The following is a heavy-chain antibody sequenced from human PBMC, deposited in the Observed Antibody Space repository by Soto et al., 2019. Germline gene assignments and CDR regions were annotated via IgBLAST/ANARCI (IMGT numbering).Heavy chain of an antibody. J-gene: IGHJ4*02. CDR1: GFTFSAHY. Sequence: EVQLVASGGGLVQPGGSLRLSCEASGFTFSAHYMDWVSHAPGKGLAWVGRIKNKSNSYTTEYAASVEGRFTISREDSQNSLYLQMNSLKTEVPAVYYCARVSLVGPIVGRYFDYWGQGAHVAVSS. CDR2: IKNKSNSYTT. D-gene: IGHD1-26*01. V-gene: IGHV3-72*01. CDR3: ARVSLVGPIVGRYFDY.